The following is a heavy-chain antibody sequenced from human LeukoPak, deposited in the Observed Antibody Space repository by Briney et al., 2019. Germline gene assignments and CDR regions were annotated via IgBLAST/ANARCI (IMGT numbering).Heavy chain of an antibody. CDR1: GGTFSSYA. D-gene: IGHD1-26*01. V-gene: IGHV1-69*06. CDR2: IIPIFGTA. J-gene: IGHJ5*02. Sequence: GASVKVSCKASGGTFSSYAISWVRQAAGQGLGWMGGIIPIFGTANYAQKFQGRVTITADKSTSTAYMELSSLRSEDTAVYYCARDPVGATIPWWFDPWGQGTLVTVSS. CDR3: ARDPVGATIPWWFDP.